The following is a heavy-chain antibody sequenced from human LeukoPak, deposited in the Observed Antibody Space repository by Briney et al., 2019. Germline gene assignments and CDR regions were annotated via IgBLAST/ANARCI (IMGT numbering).Heavy chain of an antibody. D-gene: IGHD6-6*01. CDR2: TYYRSKWYN. CDR1: GDSVSSNSAA. J-gene: IGHJ4*02. CDR3: TRNIGSSRLFDR. V-gene: IGHV6-1*01. Sequence: SQTLSLTCAISGDSVSSNSAAWNWIRQSPSRGLEWLGRTYYRSKWYNDYAVSVKSRITIIPDTSKNQFSLQLNSVTPEDTAVYYCTRNIGSSRLFDRWGQGTLVTVSS.